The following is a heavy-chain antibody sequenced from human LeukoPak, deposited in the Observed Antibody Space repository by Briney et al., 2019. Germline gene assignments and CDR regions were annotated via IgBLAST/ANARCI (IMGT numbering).Heavy chain of an antibody. CDR3: ARVEVPVGHDVFRF. V-gene: IGHV6-1*01. CDR2: TYYRSRWHY. CDR1: GDSVSNTNAA. J-gene: IGHJ3*01. Sequence: SQTLSLTCAISGDSVSNTNAAWNWLRRSPSRGLEWLGRTYYRSRWHYDYAPSLQSRIVINPDTSRNRFSLQLNSMTPDDAAVYYCARVEVPVGHDVFRFWGQGIVVTVSS. D-gene: IGHD1-1*01.